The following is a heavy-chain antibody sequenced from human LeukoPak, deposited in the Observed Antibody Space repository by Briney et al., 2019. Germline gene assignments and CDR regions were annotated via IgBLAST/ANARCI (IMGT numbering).Heavy chain of an antibody. Sequence: PSETLSLTCTVSGGSISSNYWSWLRQPPGKGLEWIGYIYYSGSTNYNPSLKSRVTISVDTSKTHFSLSLSSVTAADTAVYYCARERCSGGSCSDNWFDPWGQGTLVTVSS. V-gene: IGHV4-59*01. CDR1: GGSISSNY. D-gene: IGHD2-15*01. J-gene: IGHJ5*02. CDR3: ARERCSGGSCSDNWFDP. CDR2: IYYSGST.